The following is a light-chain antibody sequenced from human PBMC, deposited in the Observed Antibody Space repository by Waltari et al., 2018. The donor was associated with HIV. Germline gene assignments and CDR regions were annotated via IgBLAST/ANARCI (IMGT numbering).Light chain of an antibody. Sequence: QSVLTQPPSVSGTPGQRVTISCSGSSSNIVTHYVYWYQQLPGSAPKLVMYPSDPRPPAVPDRFSASRSDTAASLAISGLRSEDEVDYNCATWDDGLNGRIFGGGTKLTVL. CDR3: ATWDDGLNGRI. V-gene: IGLV1-47*01. CDR1: SSNIVTHY. CDR2: PSD. J-gene: IGLJ2*01.